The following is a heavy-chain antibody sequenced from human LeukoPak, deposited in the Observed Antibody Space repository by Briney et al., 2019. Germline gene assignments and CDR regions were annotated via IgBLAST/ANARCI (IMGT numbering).Heavy chain of an antibody. V-gene: IGHV1-18*01. CDR3: ARALSSSWGFRYFDL. J-gene: IGHJ2*01. Sequence: ASVKVSCKASGYTFTGYYIHWVRQAPGQGLEWVGWISAYNGNTNYAQKLQGRVTMTTDTSTSTAYMELRSLRSDDTAVYYCARALSSSWGFRYFDLWGRGTLVTVSS. CDR1: GYTFTGYY. CDR2: ISAYNGNT. D-gene: IGHD6-13*01.